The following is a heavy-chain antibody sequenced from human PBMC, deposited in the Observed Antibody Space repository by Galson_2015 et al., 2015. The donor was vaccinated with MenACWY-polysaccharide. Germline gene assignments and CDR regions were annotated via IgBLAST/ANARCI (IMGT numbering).Heavy chain of an antibody. CDR1: GFTFSTYA. J-gene: IGHJ6*02. CDR2: ISYDGSNK. Sequence: SLRLSCAASGFTFSTYAMHWVRQAPGKGLEWVAVISYDGSNKYYADSVKGRFTVSRVNSKNTLYLQMNSLRAEDTAVYYCARTYCDRTNCYGMDVWGQGTTVTVS. CDR3: ARTYCDRTNCYGMDV. V-gene: IGHV3-30-3*01. D-gene: IGHD2/OR15-2a*01.